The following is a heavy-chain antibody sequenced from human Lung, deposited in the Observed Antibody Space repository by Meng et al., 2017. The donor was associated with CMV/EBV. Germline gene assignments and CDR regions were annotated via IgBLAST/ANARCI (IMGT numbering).Heavy chain of an antibody. CDR2: LDDSGNT. CDR3: ARGKQDAWELLAY. Sequence: QVQLQALGPGVVKPSGTLSVPCDVSGATFSSNILSTVLRPPPGKGLEWSGDLDDSGNTNYTPSLNSRISISLDKSKNPFSLKVNSVTAADTAVYYCARGKQDAWELLAYWGQGALVTVSS. D-gene: IGHD1-26*01. J-gene: IGHJ4*02. V-gene: IGHV4-4*02. CDR1: GATFSSNIL.